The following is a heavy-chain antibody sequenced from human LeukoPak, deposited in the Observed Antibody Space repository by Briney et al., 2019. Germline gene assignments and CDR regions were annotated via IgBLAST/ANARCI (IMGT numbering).Heavy chain of an antibody. CDR3: ASAYRGITMVRGPPYYYYYYYMDV. Sequence: PSETLSLTCAVYGGSFSGYYWSWIRQPPGKGLEWIGEINHSGSTNYNPSLKSRVTISVDTSNNQFSLKRSSVTAADTAVYYCASAYRGITMVRGPPYYYYYYYMDVWGKGTTVTVSS. J-gene: IGHJ6*03. V-gene: IGHV4-34*01. D-gene: IGHD3-10*01. CDR2: INHSGST. CDR1: GGSFSGYY.